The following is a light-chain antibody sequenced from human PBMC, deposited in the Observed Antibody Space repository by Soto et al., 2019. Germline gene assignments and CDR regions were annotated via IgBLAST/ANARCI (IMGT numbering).Light chain of an antibody. CDR1: PSISSW. Sequence: DIQMTQSPSTLSASVGDRVTITCRASPSISSWLAWYQQKPGKAPKLLIYKASSLSSGVPSRFSGSGSGTEFTLTISSLQPDDFATYYCQQYNSFPKFGQGTKVEIK. V-gene: IGKV1-5*03. CDR2: KAS. J-gene: IGKJ1*01. CDR3: QQYNSFPK.